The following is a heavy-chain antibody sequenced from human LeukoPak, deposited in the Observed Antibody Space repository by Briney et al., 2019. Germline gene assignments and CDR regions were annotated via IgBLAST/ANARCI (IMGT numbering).Heavy chain of an antibody. CDR3: ARGRPHGNDY. D-gene: IGHD4-23*01. V-gene: IGHV3-21*01. CDR1: GFTFSSYS. Sequence: GGSLRLSCAASGFTFSSYSMNWVRQAPGKGLEWVSSISSSSSYIYYADSVKGRFTISRDNAKNSLYLQMNSLRVEDTAVYYCARGRPHGNDYWGQGTLVTVSS. CDR2: ISSSSSYI. J-gene: IGHJ4*02.